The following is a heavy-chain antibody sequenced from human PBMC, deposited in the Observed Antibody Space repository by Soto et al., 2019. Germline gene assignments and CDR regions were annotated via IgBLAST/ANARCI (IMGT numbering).Heavy chain of an antibody. V-gene: IGHV3-21*06. D-gene: IGHD2-2*01. CDR3: ARDWSCSSTSCYLSWFDP. CDR1: GFTFSSYS. Sequence: LRLSCAASGFTFSSYSMNWVRQAPGKGLEWVSSISSSSYIYYADSVKGRFTISRDNAKNSLYLQMNSLRAEDTAVYYCARDWSCSSTSCYLSWFDPWGQGTLVTVSS. J-gene: IGHJ5*02. CDR2: ISSSSYI.